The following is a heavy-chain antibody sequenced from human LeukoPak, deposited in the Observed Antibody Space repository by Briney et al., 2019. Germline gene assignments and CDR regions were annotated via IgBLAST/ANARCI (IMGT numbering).Heavy chain of an antibody. Sequence: SGGSLRLSCAASGFTFSSYSMNWVRQAPGKGLEWVSSISSSSSYIYYADSVKGRFTISRDNAKNSLYLQMNSLRAEDTAVYYCARDRISNFPNFDYWGQGTLVTVSS. J-gene: IGHJ4*02. CDR3: ARDRISNFPNFDY. D-gene: IGHD4-11*01. CDR2: ISSSSSYI. V-gene: IGHV3-21*01. CDR1: GFTFSSYS.